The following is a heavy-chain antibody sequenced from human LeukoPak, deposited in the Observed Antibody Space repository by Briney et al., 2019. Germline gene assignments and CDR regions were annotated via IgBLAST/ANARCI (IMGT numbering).Heavy chain of an antibody. J-gene: IGHJ3*02. CDR1: GYSISSGYY. CDR3: ARLELGVFGVVIYPWGAFDI. CDR2: IYHSGST. Sequence: SETLSLTCAVSGYSISSGYYWGWIRQPPGKGLEWIGSIYHSGSTYYNPSLKSRVTIPVDTSKNQFSLKLSSVTAADTAVYYCARLELGVFGVVIYPWGAFDIWGQGTMVTVSS. V-gene: IGHV4-38-2*01. D-gene: IGHD3-3*01.